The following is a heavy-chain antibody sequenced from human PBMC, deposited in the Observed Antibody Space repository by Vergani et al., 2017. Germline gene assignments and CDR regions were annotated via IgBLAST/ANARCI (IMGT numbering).Heavy chain of an antibody. J-gene: IGHJ4*02. CDR1: GGSFSGYY. D-gene: IGHD6-19*01. CDR3: ARGPYSSGWTYFDY. Sequence: QVQLQQWGAGLLKPSETLSLTCAVYGGSFSGYYWSWIRQPPGKGLEWIGEINHSGSTNYNPSLKSRVTISEDTSKNQFSLKLSSVTAADTAVYYCARGPYSSGWTYFDYWGQGTLVTVSS. V-gene: IGHV4-34*01. CDR2: INHSGST.